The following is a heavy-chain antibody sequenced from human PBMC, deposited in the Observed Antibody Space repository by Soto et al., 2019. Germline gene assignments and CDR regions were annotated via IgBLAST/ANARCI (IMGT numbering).Heavy chain of an antibody. V-gene: IGHV4-39*01. D-gene: IGHD5-18*01. CDR3: ATVDTVMVTFAY. Sequence: KPSETLSLTCTVSGGSISSSSYYWGWIRQPPGKGLEWIGSIYYSGSTYYNPSLKSRVTISVDTSKNQFSLKLSSVTAADTAVYYCATVDTVMVTFAYWGQGILVTVSS. J-gene: IGHJ4*02. CDR2: IYYSGST. CDR1: GGSISSSSYY.